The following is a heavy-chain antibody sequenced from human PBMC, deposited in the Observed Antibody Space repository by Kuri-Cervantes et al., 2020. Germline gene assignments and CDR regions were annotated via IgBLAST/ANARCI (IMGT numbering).Heavy chain of an antibody. Sequence: ASVKVSCKASGYTFTSYGISWVRQAPGQGLEWMGWINLNSGGTNYAQKFQGRVTMIRDTSIDTAYMELSSLRSDDTAVYYCAKAQYDIPTGTLDYWGQGTLVTVSS. CDR2: INLNSGGT. CDR3: AKAQYDIPTGTLDY. D-gene: IGHD3-9*01. V-gene: IGHV1-2*02. J-gene: IGHJ4*02. CDR1: GYTFTSYG.